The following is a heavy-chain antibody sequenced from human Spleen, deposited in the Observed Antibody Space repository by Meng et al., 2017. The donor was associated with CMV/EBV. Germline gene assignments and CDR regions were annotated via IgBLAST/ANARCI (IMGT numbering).Heavy chain of an antibody. Sequence: SETLSLTCTVSRGSISRGRDHWSWIRQHPGKGLEWIGYISYSETTYYNPSLKSRISISVDTSKTQFSLQLSSVTAADTAVYYCAKVGPGWRSSTLVFDPWGQGILVTVSS. CDR3: AKVGPGWRSSTLVFDP. V-gene: IGHV4-31*03. J-gene: IGHJ5*02. CDR2: ISYSETT. CDR1: RGSISRGRDH. D-gene: IGHD2-2*01.